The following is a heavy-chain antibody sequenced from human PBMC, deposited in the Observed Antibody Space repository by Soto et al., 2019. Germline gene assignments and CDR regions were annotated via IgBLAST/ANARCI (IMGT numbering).Heavy chain of an antibody. CDR3: ARDLRITMVRGAHYGMDV. Sequence: GGSLRLSCAVSGFTFSSYSMNWVRQAPGKGLEWVSSISSSSSYIYYADSVKGRFTISRDNAKNSLYLQMNSLRAEDTAVYYCARDLRITMVRGAHYGMDVWGQGTTVTV. D-gene: IGHD3-10*01. V-gene: IGHV3-21*01. CDR1: GFTFSSYS. J-gene: IGHJ6*02. CDR2: ISSSSSYI.